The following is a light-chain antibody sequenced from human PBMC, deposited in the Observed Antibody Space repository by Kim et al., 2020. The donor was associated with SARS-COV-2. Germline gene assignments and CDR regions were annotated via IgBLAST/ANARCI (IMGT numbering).Light chain of an antibody. CDR3: SAWDRSLGAWV. CDR2: RNN. CDR1: SNNVGDEG. J-gene: IGLJ2*01. V-gene: IGLV10-54*01. Sequence: ETATLTCTGNSNNVGDEGAGWLQQHQGHPPKLRFYRNNNRPSGISERLSASRSGNTASLTITGLQPEDEADYYCSAWDRSLGAWVFGGGTQLTVL.